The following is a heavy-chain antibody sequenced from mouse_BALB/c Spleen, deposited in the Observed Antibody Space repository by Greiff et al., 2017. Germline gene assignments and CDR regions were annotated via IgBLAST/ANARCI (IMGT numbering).Heavy chain of an antibody. D-gene: IGHD4-1*01. J-gene: IGHJ4*01. Sequence: DVQLVESGGGLVKPGGSLKLSCAASGFTFSDYYMYWVRQTPEKRLEWVATISDGGSYTYYPDSVKGRFTISRDNAKNNLYLQMSSLKSEDTAMYYCARENWDLYAMDYWGQGTSVTVSS. CDR2: ISDGGSYT. CDR3: ARENWDLYAMDY. V-gene: IGHV5-4*02. CDR1: GFTFSDYY.